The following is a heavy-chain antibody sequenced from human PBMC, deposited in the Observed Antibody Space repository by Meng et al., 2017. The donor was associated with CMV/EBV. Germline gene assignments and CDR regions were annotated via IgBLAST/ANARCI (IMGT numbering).Heavy chain of an antibody. D-gene: IGHD5-18*01. J-gene: IGHJ4*02. CDR3: AREHTAMVTWGILDY. Sequence: GESLKISCAASGFTFSSYAMHWVRQAPGKGLEWVAVISYDGSNKYDADSVKGRFTISRDNSKNTLYLQMNSLRAEDTAVYYCAREHTAMVTWGILDYWGQGTLVTVSS. CDR1: GFTFSSYA. V-gene: IGHV3-30-3*01. CDR2: ISYDGSNK.